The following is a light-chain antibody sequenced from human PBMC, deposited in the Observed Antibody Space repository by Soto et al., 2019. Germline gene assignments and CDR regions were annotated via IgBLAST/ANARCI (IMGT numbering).Light chain of an antibody. Sequence: QSALTQPASVSGSPGQSITISCTGTSSDVGGYNYVSWYQQHPGKAPKLMIYEVNKRPSEASNRFSGSKSGNTASLTISGLQPEDEADYYCNSYTSRYTFVLGTGTKVTVL. CDR2: EVN. CDR1: SSDVGGYNY. V-gene: IGLV2-14*01. CDR3: NSYTSRYTFV. J-gene: IGLJ1*01.